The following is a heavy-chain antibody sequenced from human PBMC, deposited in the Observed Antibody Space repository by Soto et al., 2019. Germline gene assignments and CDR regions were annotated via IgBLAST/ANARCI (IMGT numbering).Heavy chain of an antibody. CDR1: GFTFSSYW. D-gene: IGHD6-19*01. J-gene: IGHJ4*02. CDR2: IKQDGSEK. V-gene: IGHV3-7*05. Sequence: EVQLVESGGGLVQPGGSLRLSCAASGFTFSSYWMSWVRQAPGKGLEWVANIKQDGSEKYYVDSVKGRFTISRDNAKNSLYLQMNSLRAEDTAVYYCARDLGYSSGWYGFDYWGQGTLVTVSS. CDR3: ARDLGYSSGWYGFDY.